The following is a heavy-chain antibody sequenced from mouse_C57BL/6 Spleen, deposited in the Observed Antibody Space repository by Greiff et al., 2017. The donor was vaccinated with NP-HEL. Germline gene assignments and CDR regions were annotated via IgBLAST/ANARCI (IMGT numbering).Heavy chain of an antibody. J-gene: IGHJ3*01. V-gene: IGHV3-6*01. CDR2: ISYDGSN. CDR1: GYSITSGYY. D-gene: IGHD1-1*01. CDR3: ARGGYITTVGFAY. Sequence: DVQLQESGPGLVKPSQSLSLTCSVTGYSITSGYYWNWIRQFPGNKLEWMGYISYDGSNNYNPSLKNRISITRDTSKNQFFLKLNSVTTEDTATYYCARGGYITTVGFAYWGQGTLVTVSA.